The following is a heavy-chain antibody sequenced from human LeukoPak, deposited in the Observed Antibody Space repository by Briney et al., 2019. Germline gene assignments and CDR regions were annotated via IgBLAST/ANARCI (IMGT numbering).Heavy chain of an antibody. J-gene: IGHJ4*02. Sequence: PSETLSLTCAVYGGSFSGYYWGWIRQPPGKGLDWIGSIYYSGSTYYNPSLKRRVTISVDTSKNQFSLKLNSVTAADTAVYYCASLRERSYYARGFDYWGQGTLVTVSS. V-gene: IGHV4-39*01. CDR3: ASLRERSYYARGFDY. CDR1: GGSFSGYY. CDR2: IYYSGST. D-gene: IGHD1-26*01.